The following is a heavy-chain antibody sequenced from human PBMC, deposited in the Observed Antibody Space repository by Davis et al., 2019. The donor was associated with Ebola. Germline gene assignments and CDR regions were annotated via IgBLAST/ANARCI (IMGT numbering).Heavy chain of an antibody. CDR2: ISYDGSNK. V-gene: IGHV3-30*04. D-gene: IGHD6-13*01. Sequence: GESLKISCVASGFTFSSYAMHWVRQAPGKGLEWVAVISYDGSNKYYADSVKGRFTISRDNSKNTLYLQMNSLRAEDTAVYYCAKSTAAAYWGQGTLVTVSS. J-gene: IGHJ4*02. CDR3: AKSTAAAY. CDR1: GFTFSSYA.